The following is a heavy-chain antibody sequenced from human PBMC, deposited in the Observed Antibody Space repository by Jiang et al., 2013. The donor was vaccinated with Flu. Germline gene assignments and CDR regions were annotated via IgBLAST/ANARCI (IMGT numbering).Heavy chain of an antibody. CDR3: AHRRDSSGWSTIDY. CDR2: IDWDDDK. CDR1: GFSLSTSGMC. J-gene: IGHJ4*02. Sequence: KPTQTLTLTCTFSGFSLSTSGMCVSWIRQPPGKALEWLARIDWDDDKYYSTSLKTRLTISKDTSKNQVVLTMTNMDPVDTATYYCAHRRDSSGWSTIDYWGQGTLVTVSS. V-gene: IGHV2-70*12. D-gene: IGHD6-19*01.